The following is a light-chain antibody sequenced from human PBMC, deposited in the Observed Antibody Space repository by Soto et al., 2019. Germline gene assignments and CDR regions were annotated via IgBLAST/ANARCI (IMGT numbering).Light chain of an antibody. CDR3: QQYGSSTYT. V-gene: IGKV3-20*01. Sequence: DIVLTQSPGTLSLSPGEIAALSCRASQSVSSSFLAWYQQKPGQAPRLLIYGASSTTTDIPDRFTGSGSGTDFTHTIIRLEPEDIAVYYCQQYGSSTYTFGQGTELQIK. CDR1: QSVSSSF. CDR2: GAS. J-gene: IGKJ2*01.